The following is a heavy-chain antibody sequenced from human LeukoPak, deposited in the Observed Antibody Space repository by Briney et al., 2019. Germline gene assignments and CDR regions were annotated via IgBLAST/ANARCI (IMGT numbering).Heavy chain of an antibody. V-gene: IGHV1-24*01. J-gene: IGHJ6*02. D-gene: IGHD5-18*01. CDR1: GYTLTELS. CDR2: FDPEDGET. Sequence: GASVTVSCTVSGYTLTELSMHWVRQAPGKGLEWMGGFDPEDGETIYAQKSQGRVTITADESTSTAYMELSSLRSEDTAVYYCARDRIWGTAMVPDDGYYGMNVWGQGTTVTVSS. CDR3: ARDRIWGTAMVPDDGYYGMNV.